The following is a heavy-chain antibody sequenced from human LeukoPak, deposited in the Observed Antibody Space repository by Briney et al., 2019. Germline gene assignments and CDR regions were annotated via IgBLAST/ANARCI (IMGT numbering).Heavy chain of an antibody. CDR1: GFTFSTYA. Sequence: PGRSLRLPCAASGFTFSTYAFHWVRQAPGTGLEWVAVISSDGKSKIYADSVKGRFTISRDNSKNTLFLQMNSLRTEDTAVYYCARSFPPIAAAGDGDCWDQGTLVTVSS. V-gene: IGHV3-30*04. J-gene: IGHJ4*02. D-gene: IGHD6-13*01. CDR3: ARSFPPIAAAGDGDC. CDR2: ISSDGKSK.